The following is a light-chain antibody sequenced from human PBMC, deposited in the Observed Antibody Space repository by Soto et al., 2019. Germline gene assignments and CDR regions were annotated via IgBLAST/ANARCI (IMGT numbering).Light chain of an antibody. CDR3: QSYDSSLSGVV. V-gene: IGLV1-40*01. J-gene: IGLJ2*01. CDR1: SSNIGAGYD. CDR2: GNS. Sequence: QSVLTQPPSVSGAPGQRVTISCTGSSSNIGAGYDVHWYQQLPGTAPKLLIYGNSTRPSGVPDRFSGSKSGTSASLAITGLQADDDDDYYCQSYDSSLSGVVFGGGTELTVL.